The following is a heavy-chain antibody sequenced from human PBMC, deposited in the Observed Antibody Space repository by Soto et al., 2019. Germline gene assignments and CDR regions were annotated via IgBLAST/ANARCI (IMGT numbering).Heavy chain of an antibody. V-gene: IGHV4-59*13. CDR2: AYYGGTT. J-gene: IGHJ4*01. CDR1: GASFSGSY. D-gene: IGHD3-3*01. CDR3: AVWSALTQYYFDS. Sequence: PSETLSLTCAVSGASFSGSYWSWIRQPPGKGLEWIGYAYYGGTTVYNPSLKSRVSISVDTSKNHVSLRLKSVTAADTAVYYCAVWSALTQYYFDSWGHGKLVTVSS.